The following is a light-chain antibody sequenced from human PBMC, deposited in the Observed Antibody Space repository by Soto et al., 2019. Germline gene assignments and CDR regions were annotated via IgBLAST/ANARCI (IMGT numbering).Light chain of an antibody. J-gene: IGKJ5*01. CDR1: QSVFSNSNNKNC. V-gene: IGKV4-1*01. CDR2: WAS. Sequence: DIVMTQSPDSLAVSLGERATINCKSSQSVFSNSNNKNCIAWYQQKSGQPPKLLIYWASSRESGVPDRFIVSGSGTDFTLTIDSLQAEEVAMDYCQQYYSTMAFGQFTRLEI. CDR3: QQYYSTMA.